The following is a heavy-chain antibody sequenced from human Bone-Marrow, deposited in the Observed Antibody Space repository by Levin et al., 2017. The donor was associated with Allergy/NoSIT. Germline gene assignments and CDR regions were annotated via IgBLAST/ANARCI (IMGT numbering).Heavy chain of an antibody. J-gene: IGHJ4*02. CDR2: ISGDGNNI. CDR1: GLAFSNYA. Sequence: GGSLRLSCVASGLAFSNYAMGWVRQAPGKGLEWVSTISGDGNNIYYADSLKGRFTVSRDNAKSTLFLQMTSLGAGDTAVYYCAKVRLSFWYPGFDHWGQGALVTVSS. V-gene: IGHV3-23*01. CDR3: AKVRLSFWYPGFDH. D-gene: IGHD6-13*01.